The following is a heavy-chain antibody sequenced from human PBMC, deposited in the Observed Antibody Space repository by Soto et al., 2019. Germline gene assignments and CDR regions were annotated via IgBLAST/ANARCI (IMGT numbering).Heavy chain of an antibody. CDR3: ATSSVLMVYATNYYYDMDV. J-gene: IGHJ6*02. CDR1: GYTLTELS. D-gene: IGHD2-8*01. CDR2: FDPEDGET. Sequence: ASVKVSCKVSGYTLTELSMHWVRQAPGKGLEWMGGFDPEDGETIYAQKFQGRVTMTEDTSTDTAYMELSSLRSEDTAVYYCATSSVLMVYATNYYYDMDVWGQGTTVTSP. V-gene: IGHV1-24*01.